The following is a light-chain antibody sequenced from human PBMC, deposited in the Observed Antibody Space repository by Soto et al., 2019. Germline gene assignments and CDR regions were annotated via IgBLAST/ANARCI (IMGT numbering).Light chain of an antibody. CDR2: KAS. V-gene: IGKV1-5*03. CDR1: QSIGSW. J-gene: IGKJ1*01. CDR3: QQYGSYSPWT. Sequence: DIQMTQSPCTLSASVGDRVTITCRTSQSIGSWLAWYQQKPGKAPKLLIYKASSLESGVPSRFSGSGAGTEFTLTISSLQPDDVASYYCQQYGSYSPWTFGQGTKVEIK.